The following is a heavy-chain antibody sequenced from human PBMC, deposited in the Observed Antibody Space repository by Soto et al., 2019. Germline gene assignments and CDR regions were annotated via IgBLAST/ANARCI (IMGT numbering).Heavy chain of an antibody. V-gene: IGHV4-39*01. CDR2: IYYSGST. D-gene: IGHD6-19*01. CDR3: ARQRQWLVLGYYYYGMDV. Sequence: SETLSLTCTVSGGSISSSSYYWGWIRQPPGKGLEWIGSIYYSGSTYYNPSLKSRVTISVDTSKNQFSLKLSSVTAADTAVYYCARQRQWLVLGYYYYGMDVWGQGTTVTVSS. CDR1: GGSISSSSYY. J-gene: IGHJ6*02.